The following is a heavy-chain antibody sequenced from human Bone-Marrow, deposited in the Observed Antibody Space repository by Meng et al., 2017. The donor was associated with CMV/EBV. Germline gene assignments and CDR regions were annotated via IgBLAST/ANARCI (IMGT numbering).Heavy chain of an antibody. V-gene: IGHV1-2*02. CDR1: GYTFTAYY. CDR2: INPNSGGT. Sequence: ASVKVSCKASGYTFTAYYIHWVRQAPGQGLEWMGWINPNSGGTNYAQKFQGRVTMTRDTSISTAYMELSRLRSDDTAVYYCARDQKHCSSTSCYRDYGMDVWGQGTTVTVAS. D-gene: IGHD2-2*02. CDR3: ARDQKHCSSTSCYRDYGMDV. J-gene: IGHJ6*02.